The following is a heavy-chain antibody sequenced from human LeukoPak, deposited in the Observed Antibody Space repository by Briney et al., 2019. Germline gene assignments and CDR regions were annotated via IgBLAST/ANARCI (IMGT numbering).Heavy chain of an antibody. CDR3: ARRGSSWYDSWNYFDY. D-gene: IGHD6-13*01. Sequence: SETLSLTCAVSGGSISSSNWWSWVRQPPGKGLEWIGEIYHSGSTNYNPSLKSRVTISVDTSKNQFSLKLSSVTAADTAVYYCARRGSSWYDSWNYFDYWGQGTLVTVSS. CDR1: GGSISSSNW. V-gene: IGHV4-4*02. CDR2: IYHSGST. J-gene: IGHJ4*02.